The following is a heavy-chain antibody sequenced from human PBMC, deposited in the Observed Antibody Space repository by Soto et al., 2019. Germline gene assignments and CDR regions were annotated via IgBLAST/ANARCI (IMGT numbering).Heavy chain of an antibody. D-gene: IGHD2-2*01. CDR3: ARLPNIVVVPAAISPYAFDI. CDR2: IYYSGST. Sequence: QVQLQESGPGLVKPSETLSLTCTVSGGSISSYYWSWIRQPPGKGLEWIGYIYYSGSTNYNPSLKSRVTISVDTSKNQFSLKLSSVTAADTAVYYCARLPNIVVVPAAISPYAFDIWGQGTMVTVSS. CDR1: GGSISSYY. J-gene: IGHJ3*02. V-gene: IGHV4-59*08.